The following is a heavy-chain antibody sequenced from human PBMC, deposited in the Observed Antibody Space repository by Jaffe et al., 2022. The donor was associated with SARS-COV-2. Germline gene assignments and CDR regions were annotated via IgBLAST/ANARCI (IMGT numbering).Heavy chain of an antibody. V-gene: IGHV3-30*18. D-gene: IGHD3-16*01. J-gene: IGHJ4*02. Sequence: QVQLVESGGDVVQPGKSLRLSCAASGFSFSSYGIHWVRQSPDKGLEWVAFISYDGSTEYYGDSVQGRFTVSRENSRNTVYLQMGTLRSEDTAVYYCAKESWLNNRAYPSHWGQGTRVTVSS. CDR1: GFSFSSYG. CDR2: ISYDGSTE. CDR3: AKESWLNNRAYPSH.